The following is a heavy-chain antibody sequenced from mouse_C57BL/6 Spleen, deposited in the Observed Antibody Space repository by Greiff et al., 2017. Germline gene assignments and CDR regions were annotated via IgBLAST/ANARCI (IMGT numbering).Heavy chain of an antibody. CDR1: GYALTNYL. CDR2: INPGSGGT. Sequence: VHLVESGAELVRPGTSVKVSCKASGYALTNYLIEWVKQRPGQGLEWIGVINPGSGGTNYNEKFKGKATLTADKSSSTAYMQLSSLTSEDSAVYFCARVDDYPFAYWGQGTLVTVSA. CDR3: ARVDDYPFAY. J-gene: IGHJ3*01. D-gene: IGHD2-4*01. V-gene: IGHV1-54*01.